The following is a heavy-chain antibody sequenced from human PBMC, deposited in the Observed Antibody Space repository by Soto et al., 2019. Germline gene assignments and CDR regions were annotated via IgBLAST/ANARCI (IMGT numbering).Heavy chain of an antibody. D-gene: IGHD6-6*01. V-gene: IGHV3-23*01. J-gene: IGHJ4*02. CDR1: GFTFSSYA. Sequence: PGGSLRLSCAASGFTFSSYAMSWVRQAPGKGLEWVSAISGSGGSTYYADSVKGRFTISRDNSKNTLYLQMTTLRAEDTAAYFCAKEDVARRDFDSLGQGTLVTVSS. CDR3: AKEDVARRDFDS. CDR2: ISGSGGST.